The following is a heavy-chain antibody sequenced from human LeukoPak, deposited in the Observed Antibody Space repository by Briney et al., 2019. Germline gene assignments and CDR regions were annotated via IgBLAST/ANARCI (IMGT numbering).Heavy chain of an antibody. J-gene: IGHJ4*02. Sequence: GGSLRLSCTASGFTFGDYAMSWVRQAPGKGLEWVGFIRSKAYGGTTEYAASVKGRFAISRDDSKSIAYLQMNSLKTEDTAVYYCTRSNIVVVPAHLDYWGQGTLVTVSS. D-gene: IGHD2-2*01. V-gene: IGHV3-49*04. CDR2: IRSKAYGGTT. CDR3: TRSNIVVVPAHLDY. CDR1: GFTFGDYA.